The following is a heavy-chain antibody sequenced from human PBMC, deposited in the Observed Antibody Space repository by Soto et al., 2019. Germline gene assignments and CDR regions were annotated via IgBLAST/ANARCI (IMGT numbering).Heavy chain of an antibody. J-gene: IGHJ6*02. CDR1: GYSFTSYW. D-gene: IGHD1-20*01. CDR2: IYPGDSDT. V-gene: IGHV5-51*01. CDR3: ARLVTGTPGTGHYYYGMDV. Sequence: LGESLKISCKGSGYSFTSYWIGWVRQMPGKGLEWMGIIYPGDSDTRYSPSFQGQVTISADKSISTAYLQWSSLKASDTAMYYCARLVTGTPGTGHYYYGMDVWGQGTTVTVSS.